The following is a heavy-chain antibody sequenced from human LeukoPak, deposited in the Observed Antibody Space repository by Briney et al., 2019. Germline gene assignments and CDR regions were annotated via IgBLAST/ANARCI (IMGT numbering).Heavy chain of an antibody. CDR1: GGSISPYY. CDR3: ARDPGPNSNNWFDS. D-gene: IGHD5-18*01. CDR2: IYYNGGT. J-gene: IGHJ5*01. V-gene: IGHV4-59*01. Sequence: PSETLSLTCNVSGGSISPYYWNWIRQPPGKGLEWIGHIYYNGGTNYNPSLKSRVTILLDMSKNQFSLKLDSVTAADTAVYYCARDPGPNSNNWFDSWGQGTLVTVSP.